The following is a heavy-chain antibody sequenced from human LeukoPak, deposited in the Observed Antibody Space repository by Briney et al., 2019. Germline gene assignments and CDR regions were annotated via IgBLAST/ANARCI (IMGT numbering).Heavy chain of an antibody. V-gene: IGHV3-30-3*01. CDR3: ARELESPVWAFDI. Sequence: GGSLRLSCAASGFTFSSYAMHWVRQAPGKGLEWVAVISYDGSNKYYADSVKGRFTISRDNSKNTLYLQMNSLRAEDTAVYYRARELESPVWAFDIWGQGTMVTVSS. D-gene: IGHD1-1*01. J-gene: IGHJ3*02. CDR1: GFTFSSYA. CDR2: ISYDGSNK.